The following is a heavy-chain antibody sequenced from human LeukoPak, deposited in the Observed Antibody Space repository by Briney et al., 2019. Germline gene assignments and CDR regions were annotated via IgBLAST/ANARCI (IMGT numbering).Heavy chain of an antibody. J-gene: IGHJ4*02. CDR3: ARNRENYDIITGYYRWYFDY. Sequence: SETLSLTCTASGYSVSSGSFYWSWIRQPPGQGLEWIGNLYYSGSTNYNPSHKRRVTISVDTSKNQFTLKLSSITATDTAMHYSARNRENYDIITGYYRWYFDYWGQGTLVTVSS. V-gene: IGHV4-61*01. CDR1: GYSVSSGSFY. CDR2: LYYSGST. D-gene: IGHD3-9*01.